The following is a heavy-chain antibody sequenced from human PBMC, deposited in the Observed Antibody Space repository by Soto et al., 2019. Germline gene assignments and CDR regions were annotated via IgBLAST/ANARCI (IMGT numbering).Heavy chain of an antibody. CDR2: ISAYNGNT. CDR1: GYTFTIYG. V-gene: IGHV1-18*01. D-gene: IGHD1-26*01. CDR3: ARAADGRFDY. J-gene: IGHJ4*02. Sequence: ASVKVSCKASGYTFTIYGISCVRQSPGQGLEWMGCISAYNGNTNYAQKLQGRVTMTTDTSTSTAYMELRSLRSDDTAVYYCARAADGRFDYWGQGTLVTVSS.